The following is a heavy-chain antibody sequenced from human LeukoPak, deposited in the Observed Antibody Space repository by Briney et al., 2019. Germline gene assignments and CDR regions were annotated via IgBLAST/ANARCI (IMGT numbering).Heavy chain of an antibody. CDR1: GGSINTNTFF. D-gene: IGHD3-3*01. V-gene: IGHV4-39*01. J-gene: IGHJ6*03. CDR2: VFYSGNT. Sequence: SESLSLTCGVSGGSINTNTFFWGWIRQPPGKGLEWIGNVFYSGNTLYNPSLKSRVTMSIDTSKSQFSLSLSSVTAADTAMYWCVRQSRIFGVTRPGYMDVWGKGIMVSVSS. CDR3: VRQSRIFGVTRPGYMDV.